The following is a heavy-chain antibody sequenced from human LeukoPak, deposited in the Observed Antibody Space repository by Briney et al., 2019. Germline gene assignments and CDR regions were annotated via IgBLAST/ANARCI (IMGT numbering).Heavy chain of an antibody. D-gene: IGHD3-10*01. Sequence: GGSLRLSCAASGFTFSNYEMNWVRQAPGKGLEWVSYISSSGFTIYYADSVKGRFTISRDNAKNSLDVQMNSLRAEDTAVYYCAREWFGELLGNFDYWGQGTLVTVSS. V-gene: IGHV3-48*03. J-gene: IGHJ4*02. CDR2: ISSSGFTI. CDR3: AREWFGELLGNFDY. CDR1: GFTFSNYE.